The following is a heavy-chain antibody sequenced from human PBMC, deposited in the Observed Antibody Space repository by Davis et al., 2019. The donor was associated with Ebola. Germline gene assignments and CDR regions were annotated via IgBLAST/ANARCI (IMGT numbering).Heavy chain of an antibody. J-gene: IGHJ6*02. CDR3: ARDPLAYSSSPDGMDV. V-gene: IGHV1-18*01. CDR1: GYTFTSYG. Sequence: ASVKVSCKASGYTFTSYGISWVRQAPGQGLEWMGWISAYNGNTNYAQKLQGRVTMTTDTSTSTAYMELRSLRSDATAVYYCARDPLAYSSSPDGMDVWGQGTTVTVSS. D-gene: IGHD6-13*01. CDR2: ISAYNGNT.